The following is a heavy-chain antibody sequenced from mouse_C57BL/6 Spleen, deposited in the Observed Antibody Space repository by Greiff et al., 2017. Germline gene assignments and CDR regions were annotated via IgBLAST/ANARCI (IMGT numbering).Heavy chain of an antibody. CDR2: INPNNGGT. CDR3: ARSYYYGSSPFDY. D-gene: IGHD1-1*01. CDR1: GYMFTDYY. Sequence: VQLQQSGPELVKPGASVKISCKASGYMFTDYYMNWVKQSHGKSLEWIGDINPNNGGTSYNQKFKGKATLTVDKSSSTAYMELRSLTSEDSAVYYCARSYYYGSSPFDYWGQGTTLTVSS. V-gene: IGHV1-26*01. J-gene: IGHJ2*01.